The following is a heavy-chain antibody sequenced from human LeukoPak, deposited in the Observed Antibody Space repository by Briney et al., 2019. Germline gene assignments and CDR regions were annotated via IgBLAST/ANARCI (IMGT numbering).Heavy chain of an antibody. CDR1: GFTFSYYS. Sequence: GGSLRLSCAASGFTFSYYSMNWVRQAPGKGLEWVSAISGSGCSTYYADSVKGRFTISRDNSKNTLYLQMNSLRAEDTAVYYCAKEHGDYAYYFDYWGQGTLVTVSS. CDR2: ISGSGCST. D-gene: IGHD4-17*01. CDR3: AKEHGDYAYYFDY. J-gene: IGHJ4*02. V-gene: IGHV3-23*01.